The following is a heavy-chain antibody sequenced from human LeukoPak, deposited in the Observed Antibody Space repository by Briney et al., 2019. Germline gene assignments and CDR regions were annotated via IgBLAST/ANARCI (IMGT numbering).Heavy chain of an antibody. CDR3: ASWYYYGSGSYQTYYYYMDV. D-gene: IGHD3-10*01. V-gene: IGHV3-74*01. Sequence: GGSLRLSCAASGFTFSSYWMHWVRQAPGKGLVRVSRINSDGSSTSYADSVKGRFTISRDNAKNTLYLQMNSLRAEDTAVYYCASWYYYGSGSYQTYYYYMDVWGKGTTVTVSS. CDR2: INSDGSST. CDR1: GFTFSSYW. J-gene: IGHJ6*03.